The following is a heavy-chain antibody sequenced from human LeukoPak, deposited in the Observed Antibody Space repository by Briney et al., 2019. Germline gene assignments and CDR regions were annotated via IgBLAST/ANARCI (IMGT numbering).Heavy chain of an antibody. V-gene: IGHV1-69*04. D-gene: IGHD3-10*01. CDR2: ITPVVGVT. Sequence: WASVKVSCKASGDTFSKNAINWVRQAPGQGLEWMGRITPVVGVTNYAQKFQGRVTITADKSTSTVYMELSSLRSEDTALYYCARGYYGSGHRFDYWGQGTMVTVSS. J-gene: IGHJ4*02. CDR1: GDTFSKNA. CDR3: ARGYYGSGHRFDY.